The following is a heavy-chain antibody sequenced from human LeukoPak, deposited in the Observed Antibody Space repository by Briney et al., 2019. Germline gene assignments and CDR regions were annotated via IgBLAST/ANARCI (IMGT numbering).Heavy chain of an antibody. CDR2: VKWNGDGT. CDR3: ARLGGPDYYFYYFMDV. CDR1: GFTFHDFA. D-gene: IGHD1-26*01. J-gene: IGHJ6*03. Sequence: GGALRLSCAASGFTFHDFAMSWVRQAPGKGLEWVSGVKWNGDGTGYADSVEGRFTISRDNAKNSLYLQMNSLRVDDTALYYCARLGGPDYYFYYFMDVWGKGNTVTVSS. V-gene: IGHV3-20*04.